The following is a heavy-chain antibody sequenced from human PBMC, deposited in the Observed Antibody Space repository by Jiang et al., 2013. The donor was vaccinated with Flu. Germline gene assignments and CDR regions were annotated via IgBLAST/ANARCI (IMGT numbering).Heavy chain of an antibody. D-gene: IGHD5-18*01. CDR2: VLPIFGTS. CDR3: ARGVGGYSHGYVLY. Sequence: SGAEVKKPGSSVKVSCKASAGTFSSYAFSWVRQAPGQGLEWMGGVLPIFGTSNYARKFQGRVTITADEDVDESTSTAYMELTSLRSEDTAVYYCARGVGGYSHGYVLYWGQGTLVTVSS. V-gene: IGHV1-69*01. CDR1: AGTFSSYA. J-gene: IGHJ4*02.